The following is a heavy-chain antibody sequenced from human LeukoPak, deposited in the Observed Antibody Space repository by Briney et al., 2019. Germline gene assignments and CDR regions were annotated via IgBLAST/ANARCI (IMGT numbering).Heavy chain of an antibody. V-gene: IGHV3-23*01. Sequence: GGSLRLSCAGSGFTFSRYWMHWVRQVPEKGLEWVSAISGSGGSTYYADSVKGRFTISRDNSKNTLYLQMNSLRAEDTAVYYCAKEDSGSYPYYYYGMDVWGQGTTVTVSS. J-gene: IGHJ6*02. CDR1: GFTFSRYW. D-gene: IGHD1-26*01. CDR3: AKEDSGSYPYYYYGMDV. CDR2: ISGSGGST.